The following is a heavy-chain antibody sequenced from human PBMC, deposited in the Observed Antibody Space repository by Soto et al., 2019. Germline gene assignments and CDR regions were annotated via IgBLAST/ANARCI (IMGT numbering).Heavy chain of an antibody. CDR1: DDSSSSYK. CDR3: VRQGFGRLQGLVDV. J-gene: IGHJ6*02. V-gene: IGHV4-59*08. D-gene: IGHD3-10*01. CDR2: IDSSGGT. Sequence: PSETLSLTCTVSDDSSSSYKWSWIRQPPGRRLEWIGYIDSSGGTSYNPSLQSRVTISVDTSTKQFSLKLSSVTAADTAVYYCVRQGFGRLQGLVDVWGQGTTVPVSS.